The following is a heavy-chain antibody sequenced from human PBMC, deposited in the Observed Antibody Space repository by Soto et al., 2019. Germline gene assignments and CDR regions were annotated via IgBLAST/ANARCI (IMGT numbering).Heavy chain of an antibody. V-gene: IGHV4-31*03. Sequence: QVQLQESGPGLVKPSQTLSLTCTVSGGSISSGGHYWNWIRQHPGKGLEWSGYIYHSGSAYYNPSLKSRVTLSVDTAKNQFSLKLSSVTAADTAVYYCARRYYYDRSGYYYFDYWGQGTLVTVSS. CDR3: ARRYYYDRSGYYYFDY. J-gene: IGHJ4*02. D-gene: IGHD3-22*01. CDR1: GGSISSGGHY. CDR2: IYHSGSA.